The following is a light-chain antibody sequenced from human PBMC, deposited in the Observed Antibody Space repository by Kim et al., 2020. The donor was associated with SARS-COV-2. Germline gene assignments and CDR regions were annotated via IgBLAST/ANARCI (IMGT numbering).Light chain of an antibody. CDR2: DAS. CDR3: QQYDNLPSWT. CDR1: RDISNY. J-gene: IGKJ2*02. V-gene: IGKV1-33*01. Sequence: DIQMTQSPSSLSASVGDRVTITCQASRDISNYLNWYQQKPGKAPKLLIYDASNLETGVPSRFSGSGSGTDFTFTISSLQPEDIATYYCQQYDNLPSWTFGQGTKLEI.